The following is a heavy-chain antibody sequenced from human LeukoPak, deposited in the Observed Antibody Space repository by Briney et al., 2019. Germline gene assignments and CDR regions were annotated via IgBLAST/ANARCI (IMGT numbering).Heavy chain of an antibody. CDR1: GFTFRYFA. CDR2: TCANDGKS. Sequence: GGSLRLSCAASGFTFRYFAMSWVRQTPGKGLEWVSATCANDGKSYHGDSVKGRFTISRDNSRNTFYLQMNSLRADDTALYYCAKGSSSSCYSGIDHWGQGTLVIVSS. V-gene: IGHV3-23*02. CDR3: AKGSSSSCYSGIDH. J-gene: IGHJ5*02. D-gene: IGHD6-13*01.